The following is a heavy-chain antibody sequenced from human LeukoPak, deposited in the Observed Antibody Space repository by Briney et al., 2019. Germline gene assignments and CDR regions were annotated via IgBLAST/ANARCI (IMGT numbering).Heavy chain of an antibody. J-gene: IGHJ4*02. Sequence: PSETLSLTCTVSGGSISSYYWSWIRQPPGKGLEWIGYIYYSGSTNYNPSLKSRVTISVDTSKNQFSLKPSSVTAADTAVYYCARDSPRSDTAFGYWGQGTLVTVSS. V-gene: IGHV4-59*01. CDR1: GGSISSYY. D-gene: IGHD5-18*01. CDR2: IYYSGST. CDR3: ARDSPRSDTAFGY.